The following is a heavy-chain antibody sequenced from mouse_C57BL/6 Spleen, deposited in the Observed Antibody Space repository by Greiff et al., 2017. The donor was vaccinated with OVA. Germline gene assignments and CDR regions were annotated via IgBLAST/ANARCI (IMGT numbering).Heavy chain of an antibody. V-gene: IGHV1-52*01. D-gene: IGHD2-12*01. CDR2: IDPSDSET. J-gene: IGHJ3*01. CDR1: GYTFTSYW. CDR3: ARGGTPLTTWFAY. Sequence: QVQLQQPGAELVRPGSSVKLSCKASGYTFTSYWMHWVKQRPIQGLEWIGNIDPSDSETHYNQKFKDKATLTVDKSSSTAYMQLSSLTSEDSAVYYCARGGTPLTTWFAYWGQGTLVTVSA.